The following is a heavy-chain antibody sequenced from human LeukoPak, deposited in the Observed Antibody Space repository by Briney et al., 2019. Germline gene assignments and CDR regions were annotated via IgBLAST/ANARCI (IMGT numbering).Heavy chain of an antibody. CDR3: AKDTSLRTSYHGYCDF. CDR1: GFTFSGYA. D-gene: IGHD2/OR15-2a*01. V-gene: IGHV3-23*01. CDR2: LTLSGTNT. Sequence: GASLRLSCAASGFTFSGYAMNWVRQAPGKGLEWVSALTLSGTNTHYADSVKGRFTISRDVSKSTLYLQMNTLTAEDTAVYYCAKDTSLRTSYHGYCDFWGQGALVTVSS. J-gene: IGHJ4*02.